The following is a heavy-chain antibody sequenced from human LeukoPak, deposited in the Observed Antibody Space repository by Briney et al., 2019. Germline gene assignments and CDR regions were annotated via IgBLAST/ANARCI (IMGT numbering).Heavy chain of an antibody. Sequence: SETLSLTCTVPGGSISSYYWSWIRQPPGKGLEWIGYIYYSGSTNYNPSLKSRVTISVDTSKNQFSLKLSSVTAADTAVYYCARLESIAAAGRAAFDIWGQGTMVTVSS. CDR3: ARLESIAAAGRAAFDI. D-gene: IGHD6-13*01. V-gene: IGHV4-59*01. CDR2: IYYSGST. CDR1: GGSISSYY. J-gene: IGHJ3*02.